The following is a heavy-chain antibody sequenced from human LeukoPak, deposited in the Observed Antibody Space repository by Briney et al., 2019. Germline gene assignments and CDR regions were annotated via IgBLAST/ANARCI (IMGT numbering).Heavy chain of an antibody. D-gene: IGHD3-22*01. CDR1: GGSISSGDYY. CDR3: ARDQGYDSSGYYLSGFDY. Sequence: PSETLSLTCTVSGGSISSGDYYWSWIRQPPGKGLEWIGYIYYSGSTYYNPSLKSRVTISVDTSKNQFSLKLSSVTAADTAVYYCARDQGYDSSGYYLSGFDYWGQGTLVTVSS. V-gene: IGHV4-30-4*01. CDR2: IYYSGST. J-gene: IGHJ4*02.